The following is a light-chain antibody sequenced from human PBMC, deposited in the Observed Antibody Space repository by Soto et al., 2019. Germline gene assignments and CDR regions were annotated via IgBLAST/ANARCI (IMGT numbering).Light chain of an antibody. Sequence: QSALTQPASVSGSPGQSITISCTGTSSDVGGYNYVSWYQSHPGEAPKLIIYDVSNRPSGVSDRFSGSKSGNTASLTISGLHAEDEAEYYCSSYTSSISYVFGTGTKVTVL. CDR1: SSDVGGYNY. J-gene: IGLJ1*01. CDR3: SSYTSSISYV. V-gene: IGLV2-14*03. CDR2: DVS.